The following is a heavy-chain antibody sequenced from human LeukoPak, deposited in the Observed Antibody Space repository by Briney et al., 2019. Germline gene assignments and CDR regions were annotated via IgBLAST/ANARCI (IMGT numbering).Heavy chain of an antibody. D-gene: IGHD3-10*01. CDR1: GFTFSSYA. V-gene: IGHV3-23*01. J-gene: IGHJ4*02. Sequence: GGSLRLSCAASGFTFSSYAMSWVRQAPGKGLEWVSAISGSGGSTYYADSVKGRFTISGDNSKNTLYLQMNSLRAEDTAVYYCADRKGYSRSGSYFPTYFDYWGQGTLVTVSS. CDR3: ADRKGYSRSGSYFPTYFDY. CDR2: ISGSGGST.